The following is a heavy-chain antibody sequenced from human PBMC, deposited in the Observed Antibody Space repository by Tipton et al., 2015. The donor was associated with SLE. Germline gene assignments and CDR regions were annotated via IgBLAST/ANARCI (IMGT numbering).Heavy chain of an antibody. V-gene: IGHV4-34*01. D-gene: IGHD5-24*01. CDR2: INHSGST. CDR3: AAQRNPEDY. J-gene: IGHJ4*02. Sequence: TLSLTCAVYGGSFSGYYWSWIRQPPGKGLEWIGEINHSGSTNYNPSLKGRVTISVDTSKNQFSLKLSSVTAADTAVYYCAAQRNPEDYWGQGTLVTVSS. CDR1: GGSFSGYY.